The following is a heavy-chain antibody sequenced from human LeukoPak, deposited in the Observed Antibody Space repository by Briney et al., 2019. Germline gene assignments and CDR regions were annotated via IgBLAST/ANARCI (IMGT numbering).Heavy chain of an antibody. Sequence: GGSLRLSCAASGFTFSSYGMHWVRQAPGKGLEWVAVIWYDGSNKYYADSVKGRFTISRDSSKYTLYLQMNSLRAEDTAVYYCARKVLGVVIQTAAMDVWGQGTTVTVSS. D-gene: IGHD3-3*01. J-gene: IGHJ6*02. V-gene: IGHV3-33*01. CDR2: IWYDGSNK. CDR3: ARKVLGVVIQTAAMDV. CDR1: GFTFSSYG.